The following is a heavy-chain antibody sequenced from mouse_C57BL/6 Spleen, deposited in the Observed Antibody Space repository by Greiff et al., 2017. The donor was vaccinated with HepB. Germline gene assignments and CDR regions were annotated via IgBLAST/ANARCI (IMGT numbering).Heavy chain of an antibody. CDR2: ISSGSSTI. CDR3: AREGAYYDYDDGAWFAY. V-gene: IGHV5-17*01. J-gene: IGHJ3*01. Sequence: DVKLVESGGGLVKPGGSLKLSCAASGFTFSDYGMHWVRQAPEKGLEWVAYISSGSSTIYYADTVKGRFTISRDNAKNTLFLQMTSLRSEDTAMYYCAREGAYYDYDDGAWFAYWGQGTLVTVSA. CDR1: GFTFSDYG. D-gene: IGHD2-4*01.